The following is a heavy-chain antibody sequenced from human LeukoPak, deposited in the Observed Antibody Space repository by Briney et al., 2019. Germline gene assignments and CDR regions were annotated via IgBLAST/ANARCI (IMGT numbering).Heavy chain of an antibody. D-gene: IGHD4-11*01. CDR2: INPNSGGT. Sequence: ASVKVSCKASGYTFTGYYMHWVRQAPGQGLEWMGWINPNSGGTNYAQRLQGRVTMTRDTSISTAYMELSRLRSDDTAVYYCSRSPHYSNHYYYYMDVWGKGTTVTVSS. J-gene: IGHJ6*03. CDR1: GYTFTGYY. V-gene: IGHV1-2*02. CDR3: SRSPHYSNHYYYYMDV.